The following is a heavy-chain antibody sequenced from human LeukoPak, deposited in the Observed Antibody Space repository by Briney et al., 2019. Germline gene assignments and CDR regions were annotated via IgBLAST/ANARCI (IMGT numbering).Heavy chain of an antibody. V-gene: IGHV3-23*01. Sequence: GGSLRLSCAASGFTFSSYAMSWVRQAPGKGLEWVSAISGSGGSTYYADSVKGRFTISRDNSKNTLYRQMNSLRAEDTAVYYCAKPSLIVVVTANVYYFDYWGQGTLVTVSS. CDR3: AKPSLIVVVTANVYYFDY. D-gene: IGHD2-21*02. CDR2: ISGSGGST. J-gene: IGHJ4*02. CDR1: GFTFSSYA.